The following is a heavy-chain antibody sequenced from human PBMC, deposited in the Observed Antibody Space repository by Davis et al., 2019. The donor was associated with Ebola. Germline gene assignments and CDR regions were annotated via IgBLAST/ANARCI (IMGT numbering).Heavy chain of an antibody. Sequence: GESLKISCAASGFTFDDYAMHWVRQAPGKGLEWVSGISGSGGSTYYADSVKGRFTISRDNSKNTLYLQMNSLRAEDTAVYYCAKILYYSNYARGLDVWGKGTTVTVSS. CDR1: GFTFDDYA. V-gene: IGHV3-23*01. CDR2: ISGSGGST. J-gene: IGHJ6*04. D-gene: IGHD4-11*01. CDR3: AKILYYSNYARGLDV.